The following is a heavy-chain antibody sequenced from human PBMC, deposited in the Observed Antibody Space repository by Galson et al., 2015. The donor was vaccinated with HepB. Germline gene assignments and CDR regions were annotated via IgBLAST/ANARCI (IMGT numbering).Heavy chain of an antibody. CDR1: GGSISSSSYY. CDR2: IYYRGST. V-gene: IGHV4-39*01. CDR3: ARPGNYYDSRYWYFDL. J-gene: IGHJ2*01. Sequence: SETLSLTCTVSGGSISSSSYYWGWIRQPPGKGLEWIGSIYYRGSTYYNPSLKSRVTISVDTSKNQFSLKLSSVTAADTAVYYCARPGNYYDSRYWYFDLWGRGTLVTVSS. D-gene: IGHD3-22*01.